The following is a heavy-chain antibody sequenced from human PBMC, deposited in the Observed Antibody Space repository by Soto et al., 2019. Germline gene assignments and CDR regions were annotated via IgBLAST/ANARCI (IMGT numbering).Heavy chain of an antibody. V-gene: IGHV3-23*01. CDR1: GFTFSSYA. Sequence: EVQLLESGGGLAQPGGSLRLSCAASGFTFSSYAMSWVRQAPGKGLEWVSAISGSGGSTDYADSVKGRFTIYRDNSKNTLYLQMNSLRAEDTAVYYCAKMFSWVVVAATLDYWGQGTLVTVSS. J-gene: IGHJ4*02. D-gene: IGHD2-15*01. CDR3: AKMFSWVVVAATLDY. CDR2: ISGSGGST.